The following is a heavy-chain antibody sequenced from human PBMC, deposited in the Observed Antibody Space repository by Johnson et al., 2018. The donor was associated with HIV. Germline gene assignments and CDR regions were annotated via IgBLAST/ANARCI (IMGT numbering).Heavy chain of an antibody. V-gene: IGHV3-66*03. CDR2: IYSGGST. CDR3: ARDLGPSDDAFDI. J-gene: IGHJ3*02. CDR1: GFTVSSNY. Sequence: VQLVESGGGLIQPGGSLRLSCAASGFTVSSNYMSWVRQAPGKGLEWVSVIYSGGSTYYADSVKGRFTISRDNSKNTLYLQMNSLRAEDTAGYYGARDLGPSDDAFDIWGQGTMVTVSS.